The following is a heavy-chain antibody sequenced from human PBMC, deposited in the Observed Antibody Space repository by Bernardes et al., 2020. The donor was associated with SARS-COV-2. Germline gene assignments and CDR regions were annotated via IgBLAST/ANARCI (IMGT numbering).Heavy chain of an antibody. CDR2: ISYDGRNK. J-gene: IGHJ6*02. CDR1: GFNFSNYA. D-gene: IGHD6-13*01. Sequence: GGSLRLSCAASGFNFSNYALHWVRQAPGKGLEWVTIISYDGRNKRYADSVEGRFTISRVNSKNTLYLQMNSLRSEDTAVYYCAKYRSRSWMYYYYYGMDVWGQGTTVTVSS. CDR3: AKYRSRSWMYYYYYGMDV. V-gene: IGHV3-30-3*02.